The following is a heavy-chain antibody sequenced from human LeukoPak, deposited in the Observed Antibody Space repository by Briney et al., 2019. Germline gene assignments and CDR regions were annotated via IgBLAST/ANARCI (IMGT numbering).Heavy chain of an antibody. J-gene: IGHJ4*02. V-gene: IGHV4-39*01. D-gene: IGHD3-22*01. CDR1: GGSISSSGKY. CDR2: IFYSGST. Sequence: PSETLSLTCTVSGGSISSSGKYGAWSRQPPGKGLEWIGSIFYSGSTYYNPSLKSRVTISVDKSKNQFSLKLSSVTAADTAVYYCARMNFDNSAYYYGALLWGQGTLVTVSS. CDR3: ARMNFDNSAYYYGALL.